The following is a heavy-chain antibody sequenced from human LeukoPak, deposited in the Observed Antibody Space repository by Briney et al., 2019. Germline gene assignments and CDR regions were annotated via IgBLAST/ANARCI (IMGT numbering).Heavy chain of an antibody. D-gene: IGHD3-22*01. CDR1: GFTFDDYA. J-gene: IGHJ4*02. CDR2: IRSKAYGRTT. V-gene: IGHV3-49*04. Sequence: GGSLRLSCTASGFTFDDYAMSWVRQAPGKGLEWVGFIRSKAYGRTTEYAASVKGRFTISRDDSKTIGYLQMNSLETEDTAVYYCTRSPYHYDSSGYFFDFWGQGTLVTVSS. CDR3: TRSPYHYDSSGYFFDF.